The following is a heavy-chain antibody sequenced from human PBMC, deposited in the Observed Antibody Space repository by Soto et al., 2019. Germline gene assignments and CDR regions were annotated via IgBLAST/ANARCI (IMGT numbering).Heavy chain of an antibody. CDR2: IKQDGSEK. CDR1: GFNFNTYW. J-gene: IGHJ4*02. CDR3: ARGSTYYYDSSGYYIYYFDY. Sequence: GGSLRLSCAASGFNFNTYWMYWVRQAPGKGLEWVANIKQDGSEKYYVDSVKGRFTISRDNAKNSLYLQMNSLRAEDTAVYYCARGSTYYYDSSGYYIYYFDYWGQGTLVTVSS. V-gene: IGHV3-7*03. D-gene: IGHD3-22*01.